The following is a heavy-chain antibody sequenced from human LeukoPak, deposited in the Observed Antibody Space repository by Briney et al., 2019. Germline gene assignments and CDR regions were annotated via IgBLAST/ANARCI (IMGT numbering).Heavy chain of an antibody. CDR1: GFTFRSYG. V-gene: IGHV4-31*02. CDR2: IYYSGST. D-gene: IGHD2-2*02. CDR3: AREYIVVVPAAIRSSNWFDP. Sequence: LRLSCAASGFTFRSYGMSWARQHPGKGLEWIGYIYYSGSTYYNPSLKSRVTISVDTSKNQFSLKLSSVTAADTAVYYCAREYIVVVPAAIRSSNWFDPWGQGTLVTVSS. J-gene: IGHJ5*02.